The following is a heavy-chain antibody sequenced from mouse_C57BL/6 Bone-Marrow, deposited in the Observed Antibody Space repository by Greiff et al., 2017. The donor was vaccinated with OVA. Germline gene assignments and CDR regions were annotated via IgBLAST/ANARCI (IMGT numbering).Heavy chain of an antibody. J-gene: IGHJ4*01. Sequence: VQLQQSGAELARPGASVKMSCKASGYTFTSYTMHWVKQRPRQGLEWIGYINPSSGYTKYNQKFKDKATLTADKSSSTAYMQLSSLTSEDSAVYYCARDVAPYYAMDYWGQGTSVTVSS. CDR1: GYTFTSYT. CDR3: ARDVAPYYAMDY. CDR2: INPSSGYT. D-gene: IGHD1-1*01. V-gene: IGHV1-4*01.